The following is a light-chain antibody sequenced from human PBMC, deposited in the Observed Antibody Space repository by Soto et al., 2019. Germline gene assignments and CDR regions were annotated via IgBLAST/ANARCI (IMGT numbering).Light chain of an antibody. CDR2: KAS. CDR3: QHYNSYSEA. J-gene: IGKJ1*01. Sequence: DIQMTQTPSTLSASVGDRVTITCLASQSISSRLAWYQYKPGKAPKLLIYKASTLKSGVPSRFSGSGSGTEFTLTISSLQPDDFATYYCQHYNSYSEAFGQGTKVDIK. CDR1: QSISSR. V-gene: IGKV1-5*03.